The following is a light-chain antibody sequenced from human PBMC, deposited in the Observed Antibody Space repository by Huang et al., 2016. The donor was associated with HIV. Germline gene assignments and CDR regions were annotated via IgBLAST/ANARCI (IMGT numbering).Light chain of an antibody. J-gene: IGKJ2*01. CDR1: QSVSSN. CDR2: GSS. CDR3: QQYNDWPPVT. V-gene: IGKV3-15*01. Sequence: EIVMTQSPATLSVSPGERATLSCRASQSVSSNFAWYQQKPGQAPRLLIPGSSTRATGIPARLRCSGSGTEFTLTISSLQSEDSGVYYCQQYNDWPPVTFGQGTKLEIK.